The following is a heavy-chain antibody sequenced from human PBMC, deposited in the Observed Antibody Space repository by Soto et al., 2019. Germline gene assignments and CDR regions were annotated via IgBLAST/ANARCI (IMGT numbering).Heavy chain of an antibody. CDR1: GYTFTSYG. V-gene: IGHV1-18*04. Sequence: QGPLVQSGAEMKKPGASVKVSCKASGYTFTSYGISWVRQAPGQGLEWMGWISAKKGNTKYAQKFQGRVTMTTDTSTSTAYMELRSLRSDDTAVYYCAREILSPDFYFHGMDVWGQGTTVTVSS. CDR3: AREILSPDFYFHGMDV. CDR2: ISAKKGNT. J-gene: IGHJ6*02. D-gene: IGHD2-15*01.